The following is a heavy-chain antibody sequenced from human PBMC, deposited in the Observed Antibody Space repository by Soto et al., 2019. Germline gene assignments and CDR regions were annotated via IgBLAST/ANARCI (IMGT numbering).Heavy chain of an antibody. J-gene: IGHJ4*02. CDR2: IMPSFGTR. V-gene: IGHV1-69*01. CDR1: GGTFSSKYA. CDR3: ATSPGFGGYYVV. D-gene: IGHD3-10*02. Sequence: QVQLVQSGAEVKKPGSSVKVSCKASGGTFSSKYAISWVRQAPGQGFEWMGGIMPSFGTRNYAQRFQDRITLPADASMTIAHMELTSLTSQYTAVYYCATSPGFGGYYVVWVQGTLVTVSS.